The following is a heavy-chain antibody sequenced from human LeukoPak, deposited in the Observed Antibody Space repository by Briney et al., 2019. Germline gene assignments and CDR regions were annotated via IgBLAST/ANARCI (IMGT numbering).Heavy chain of an antibody. V-gene: IGHV3-30*04. D-gene: IGHD2-15*01. CDR1: GSTFSSYA. CDR2: ISYDGSNK. CDR3: AREIVVVVAASGAKPQPD. Sequence: GGSLRLSCAASGSTFSSYAMHWVRQAPGKGLEWVAVISYDGSNKYYADSVKGRFTISRDNSKNTLYLQMNSLRAEDTAVYYCAREIVVVVAASGAKPQPDWGQGTLVTVSS. J-gene: IGHJ4*02.